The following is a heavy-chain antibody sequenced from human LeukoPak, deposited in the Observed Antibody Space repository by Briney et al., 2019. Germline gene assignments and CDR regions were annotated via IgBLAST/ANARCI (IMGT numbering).Heavy chain of an antibody. Sequence: GGSLRLSCAASGFTFSSYAMHWVRQAPGKGLEWVAVISYDGSNKYYADSVKGRFTISRDNSKNTLYLQMNSLRAEDTAVYYCARGTKYYSGSYRRLDYWGQGTLVTVSS. CDR2: ISYDGSNK. V-gene: IGHV3-30-3*01. CDR1: GFTFSSYA. D-gene: IGHD1-26*01. J-gene: IGHJ4*02. CDR3: ARGTKYYSGSYRRLDY.